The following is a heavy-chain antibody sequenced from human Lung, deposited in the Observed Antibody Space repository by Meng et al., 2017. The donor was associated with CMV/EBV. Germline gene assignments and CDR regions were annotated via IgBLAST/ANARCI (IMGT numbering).Heavy chain of an antibody. CDR1: GFTFSRYS. CDR3: AREREELITTFGVATSSRYGMDV. Sequence: ESXKISXAASGFTFSRYSMNWVRQAPGKGLEWVSSFRSSSRYIYYTDSVKGRFTISTDNAKTSLYLQMNSLRAEDTAVYYCAREREELITTFGVATSSRYGMDVWGQGTTVXVSS. CDR2: FRSSSRYI. D-gene: IGHD3-3*01. V-gene: IGHV3-21*01. J-gene: IGHJ6*02.